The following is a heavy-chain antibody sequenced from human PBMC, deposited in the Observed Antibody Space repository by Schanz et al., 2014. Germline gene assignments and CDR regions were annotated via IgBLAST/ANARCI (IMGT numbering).Heavy chain of an antibody. V-gene: IGHV3-30*07. CDR3: ASERGYSYGYGAFDI. CDR1: GFTFSTYA. J-gene: IGHJ3*02. Sequence: QVQLVESGGGVVQPGRSLRLSCAASGFTFSTYAMHWVRQAPGKGLEWVAYISNDGSSKYYADSVKGRFTISRDNSKNTLYLQMNSLRAEDTALYYCASERGYSYGYGAFDIWGQGTMVTVSS. D-gene: IGHD5-18*01. CDR2: ISNDGSSK.